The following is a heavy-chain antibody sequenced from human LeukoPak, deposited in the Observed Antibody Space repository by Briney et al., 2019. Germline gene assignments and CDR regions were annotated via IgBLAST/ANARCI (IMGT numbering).Heavy chain of an antibody. CDR3: ARDTPFIYDFWSGSQTVIDP. CDR2: INPSGGST. D-gene: IGHD3-3*01. CDR1: GYTFTSYY. Sequence: GASVKVSCKASGYTFTSYYMHWVRQAPGQGLEWMGIINPSGGSTSYAQKFQGRVTMTRDTSTSTVYMELSSLRSEDTAVYYCARDTPFIYDFWSGSQTVIDPWGQGTVVTVSS. J-gene: IGHJ5*02. V-gene: IGHV1-46*01.